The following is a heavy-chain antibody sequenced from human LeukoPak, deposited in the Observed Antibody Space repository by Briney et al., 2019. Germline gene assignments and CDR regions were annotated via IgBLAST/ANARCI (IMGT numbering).Heavy chain of an antibody. CDR2: IRFDGSNK. D-gene: IGHD3-10*01. CDR1: GFTFSSYG. V-gene: IGHV3-30*02. J-gene: IGHJ5*02. CDR3: ARDRLLWFGELGPSWFDP. Sequence: GGSLRLSCAASGFTFSSYGMHWVRQAPGKGLEWVAFIRFDGSNKYYADSVKGRFTISRDNSKNTLYLQMNSLRAEDTAVYYCARDRLLWFGELGPSWFDPWGQGTLVTVSS.